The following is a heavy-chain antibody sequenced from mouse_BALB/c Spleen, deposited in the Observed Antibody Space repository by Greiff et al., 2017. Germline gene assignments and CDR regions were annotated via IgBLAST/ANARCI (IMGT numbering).Heavy chain of an antibody. CDR2: ISSGGST. J-gene: IGHJ3*01. Sequence: EVKLVESGGGLVKPGGSLKLSCAASGFTFSSYAMSWVRQTPEKRLEWVASISSGGSTYYPDSVKGRFTISRDNARNILYLQMSSLRSEDTAMYYCARDGNYWFAYWGQGTLVTVSA. CDR1: GFTFSSYA. V-gene: IGHV5-6-5*01. D-gene: IGHD2-1*01. CDR3: ARDGNYWFAY.